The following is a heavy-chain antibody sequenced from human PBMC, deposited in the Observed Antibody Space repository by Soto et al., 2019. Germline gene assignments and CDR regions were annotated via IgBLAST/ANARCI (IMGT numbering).Heavy chain of an antibody. V-gene: IGHV4-4*02. CDR3: ARADGGYSGLFDY. CDR2: IYHSGST. J-gene: IGHJ4*02. Sequence: QVQLQESGPGLVKPSGTLSLTCAVSSGSISSSNWWSWVRQPPGRGLEGIGEIYHSGSTNYNPSLKSRVTISVDKSKNQFSVKLSSVTAADTAVYYCARADGGYSGLFDYWGLGTLVTVSS. D-gene: IGHD5-12*01. CDR1: SGSISSSNW.